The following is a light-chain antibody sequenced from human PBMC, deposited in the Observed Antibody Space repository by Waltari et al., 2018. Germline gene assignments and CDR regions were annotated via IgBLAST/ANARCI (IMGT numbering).Light chain of an antibody. V-gene: IGKV1-39*01. CDR3: QQSFSIPPT. Sequence: DIQMTQSPSSLSASVGDRVTITCRASQTISSFLNWYQQKPGKAPKLLISSASTLQSGVPSRFSGSISGTDFTLTISSLQPEDFATFYCQQSFSIPPTVGQGTTVEI. J-gene: IGKJ1*01. CDR1: QTISSF. CDR2: SAS.